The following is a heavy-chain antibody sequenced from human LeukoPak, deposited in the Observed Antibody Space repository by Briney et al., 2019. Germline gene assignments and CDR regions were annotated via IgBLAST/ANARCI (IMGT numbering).Heavy chain of an antibody. CDR2: ILYDGCNT. V-gene: IGHV3-30*18. CDR1: GFSFSSFC. J-gene: IGHJ3*02. D-gene: IGHD3-10*01. CDR3: VKASGAYNVGAFHI. Sequence: PAGSLRLSCAVSGFSFSSFCMQCDSQPPGKVLGWVAVILYDGCNTYYTDSVKGRFTISRDKSTNTLYLQMNSLRAKYTAGYYFVKASGAYNVGAFHIGGQGTMLTVPS.